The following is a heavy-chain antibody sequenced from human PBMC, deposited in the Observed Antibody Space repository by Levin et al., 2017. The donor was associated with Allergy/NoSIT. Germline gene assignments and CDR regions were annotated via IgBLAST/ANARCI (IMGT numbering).Heavy chain of an antibody. CDR2: LYAGGTT. V-gene: IGHV3-53*01. CDR3: ARPNTYYDPSYSKFDY. CDR1: GFTVGSNY. J-gene: IGHJ4*02. Sequence: GGSLRLSCAASGFTVGSNYMSWVRQAPGKGLEWVSVLYAGGTTHYADSVRGRFTISRDDSENTAYLQMNSLRAEATAVYYCARPNTYYDPSYSKFDYWGQGTLVTVSS. D-gene: IGHD3-3*01.